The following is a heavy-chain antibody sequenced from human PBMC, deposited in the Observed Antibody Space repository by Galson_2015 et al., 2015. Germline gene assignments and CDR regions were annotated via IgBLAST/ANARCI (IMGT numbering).Heavy chain of an antibody. V-gene: IGHV5-51*03. Sequence: QSGAEVKKPGESLQISCTGSGCSFTSYWIGWVRQMPGKGLEWMGIVYPGDSETRYSPSFQGQVTISADKSISTAYLQWSSLKASDTAMYYCARGGFTYGDAFDIWGQGTMVTVSS. J-gene: IGHJ3*02. D-gene: IGHD5-18*01. CDR1: GCSFTSYW. CDR3: ARGGFTYGDAFDI. CDR2: VYPGDSET.